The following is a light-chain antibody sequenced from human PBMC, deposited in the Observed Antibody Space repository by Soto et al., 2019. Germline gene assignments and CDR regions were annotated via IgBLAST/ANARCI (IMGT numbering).Light chain of an antibody. J-gene: IGKJ3*01. CDR2: AGS. CDR1: HSIGSN. Sequence: TVMTQSPATLSVSPGERATLLCRASHSIGSNLAWYQHRPGQAPRLLIYAGSTRATGIPDRFQGSGSGTDFTLTSTSLQSEDSAIYYCQQYNKNPSSITFGPGTTLEI. CDR3: QQYNKNPSSIT. V-gene: IGKV3-15*01.